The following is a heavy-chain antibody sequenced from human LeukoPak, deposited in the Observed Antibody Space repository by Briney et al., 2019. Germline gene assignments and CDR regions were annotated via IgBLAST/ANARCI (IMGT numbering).Heavy chain of an antibody. CDR1: GGSFSVYY. D-gene: IGHD6-13*01. CDR2: INHSGST. Sequence: SETLSLTRVVYGGSFSVYYWSWIRQPPGKGLEWIGEINHSGSTNYNPSLKSRVTISVDTSKNQFSLKLRSVTAADTAVYYCVGSGGSWYGPSQTASHWLDPWGQGSLVTVSS. CDR3: VGSGGSWYGPSQTASHWLDP. J-gene: IGHJ5*02. V-gene: IGHV4-34*01.